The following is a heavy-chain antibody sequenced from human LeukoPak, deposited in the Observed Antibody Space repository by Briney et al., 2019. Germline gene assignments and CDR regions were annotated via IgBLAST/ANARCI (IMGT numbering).Heavy chain of an antibody. V-gene: IGHV3-73*01. CDR2: IRSKANSYAT. J-gene: IGHJ4*02. D-gene: IGHD6-19*01. CDR1: GFTFSGSA. Sequence: GGSLKLSCAASGFTFSGSAMHWVRQASGKGLEWVGRIRSKANSYATAYAASVKGRFTISRDDSKNTAYLQMNSLKTEDTAVYYCTRHLSSGLEDWGQGTLVTVSS. CDR3: TRHLSSGLED.